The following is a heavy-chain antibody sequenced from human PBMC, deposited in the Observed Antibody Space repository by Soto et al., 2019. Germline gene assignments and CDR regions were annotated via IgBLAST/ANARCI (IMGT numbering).Heavy chain of an antibody. J-gene: IGHJ6*02. V-gene: IGHV4-30-2*01. D-gene: IGHD6-13*01. CDR1: GGSISSGGYS. CDR2: IYHSGST. CDR3: ARADKQYYYGMDV. Sequence: QLQLQESGSGLVKPSQTLSLTCAVSGGSISSGGYSWSWIRQPPGKGLEWIGYIYHSGSTYYNPSLKSRVTHSVDRSKNQFSLKLSSVTAADTAVYYCARADKQYYYGMDVWGQGTTVTVSS.